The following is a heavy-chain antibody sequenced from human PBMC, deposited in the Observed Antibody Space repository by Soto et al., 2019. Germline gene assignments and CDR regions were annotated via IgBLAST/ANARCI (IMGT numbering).Heavy chain of an antibody. Sequence: GGSLRLSCAASGFTFSSYSMNWVRQAPGKGLEWVSSISSSSSYIYYADSVKGRFTSSRDNAKNSLYLQMNSLRAEDTAVCYCARDSGYAGGYNWFDPWGQGTLVTSPQ. V-gene: IGHV3-21*01. D-gene: IGHD5-12*01. J-gene: IGHJ5*02. CDR1: GFTFSSYS. CDR3: ARDSGYAGGYNWFDP. CDR2: ISSSSSYI.